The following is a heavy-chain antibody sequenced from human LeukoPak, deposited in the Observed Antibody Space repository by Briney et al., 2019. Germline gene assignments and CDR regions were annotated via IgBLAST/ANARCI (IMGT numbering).Heavy chain of an antibody. CDR3: AKPTVGYTYGPFDH. D-gene: IGHD5-18*01. J-gene: IGHJ4*02. Sequence: GGSLRLSCAASGLTFSSYNMNWVRQAPGKGLEWVSAISRSGDTTYYADSVKGRFTISRNNSKNTLYLQMNSLRADDTAVFYCAKPTVGYTYGPFDHWGPGILVIVSS. V-gene: IGHV3-23*01. CDR1: GLTFSSYN. CDR2: ISRSGDTT.